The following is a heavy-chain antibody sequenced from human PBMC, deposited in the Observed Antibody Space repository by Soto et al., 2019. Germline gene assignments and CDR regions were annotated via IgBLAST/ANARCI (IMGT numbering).Heavy chain of an antibody. V-gene: IGHV4-39*01. CDR1: GFSISSSSYY. Sequence: SETLSLTCTVSGFSISSSSYYWVWIRQPPEKGLEWIGSIYYSGSTYYNPSLKSRVTISVDTSKNQFSLKLSSVTAADTAVYYCARMGGYDYWLVYWGQGTLVTVSS. CDR3: ARMGGYDYWLVY. J-gene: IGHJ4*02. CDR2: IYYSGST. D-gene: IGHD5-12*01.